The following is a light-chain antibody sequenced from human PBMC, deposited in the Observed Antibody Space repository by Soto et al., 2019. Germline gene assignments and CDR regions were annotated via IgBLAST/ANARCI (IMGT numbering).Light chain of an antibody. CDR1: QGIRND. V-gene: IGKV1-17*01. J-gene: IGKJ4*01. CDR2: TAS. Sequence: DIQMTQSPSSLSASVGDRVIITCRASQGIRNDLGWYRQKPGKAPERLIYTASTLESGVPTRFSGSGSGTDFTLTISRLEPEDFAVYYCQQYGTLPPTFGGGTKVEI. CDR3: QQYGTLPPT.